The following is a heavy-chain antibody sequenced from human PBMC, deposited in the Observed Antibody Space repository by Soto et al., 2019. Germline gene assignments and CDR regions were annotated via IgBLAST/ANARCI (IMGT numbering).Heavy chain of an antibody. CDR1: GFTFTSSA. J-gene: IGHJ6*02. Sequence: SVKVSCKASGFTFTSSAVQWVRQARGQRLEWIGWIVVGSGNTNYAQKFQERVTIARDMSTSTAYMELSSLRSEDTAVYYCAADPAAHYYGVDVWGQGTTVTVSS. CDR3: AADPAAHYYGVDV. D-gene: IGHD6-13*01. CDR2: IVVGSGNT. V-gene: IGHV1-58*01.